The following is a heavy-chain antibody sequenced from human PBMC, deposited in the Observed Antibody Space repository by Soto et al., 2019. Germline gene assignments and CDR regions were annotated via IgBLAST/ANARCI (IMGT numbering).Heavy chain of an antibody. CDR2: ISYDGSNK. Sequence: PGGSLSLSCAASGFTFRSYGMHWVRQAPGKGLEWVAVISYDGSNKYYADSVKGRFTISRDNSKNTLYLQMNSLRAEDTAVYYCAKDRAAAGKNVRYYFDYWGQGTLVTVSS. V-gene: IGHV3-30*18. J-gene: IGHJ4*02. CDR3: AKDRAAAGKNVRYYFDY. D-gene: IGHD6-13*01. CDR1: GFTFRSYG.